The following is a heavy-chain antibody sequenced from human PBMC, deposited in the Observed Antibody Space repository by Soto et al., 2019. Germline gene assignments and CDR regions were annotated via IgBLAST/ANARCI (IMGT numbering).Heavy chain of an antibody. CDR3: ARVSRAMIVVVITVSLDY. CDR2: ISYDGSNK. V-gene: IGHV3-30-3*01. CDR1: GLTFSNYA. D-gene: IGHD3-22*01. J-gene: IGHJ4*02. Sequence: GGSLRLSCAASGLTFSNYAMHWVRRAPGKGLEWVAVISYDGSNKYYADSVKGRFTISRDNSKDTLYLQMNSLRAEDTAVYYCARVSRAMIVVVITVSLDYWGQGTLVTVSS.